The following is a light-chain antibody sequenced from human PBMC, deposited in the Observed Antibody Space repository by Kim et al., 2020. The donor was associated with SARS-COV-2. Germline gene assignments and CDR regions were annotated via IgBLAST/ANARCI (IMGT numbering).Light chain of an antibody. J-gene: IGLJ3*02. CDR1: SLRSYY. Sequence: SSELTQDPAVSVALGQTVMITCQGDSLRSYYASWYQQKSGQAPVLVIYGQNNRPSGIPDRFSGSSSGNTASLTITGAQAEDEADYYCNSRDSSGNHWVSGGGTQLTVL. V-gene: IGLV3-19*01. CDR3: NSRDSSGNHWV. CDR2: GQN.